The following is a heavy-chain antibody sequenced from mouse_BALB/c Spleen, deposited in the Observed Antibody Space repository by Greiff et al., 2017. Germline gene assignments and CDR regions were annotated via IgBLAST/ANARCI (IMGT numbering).Heavy chain of an antibody. J-gene: IGHJ2*01. CDR2: ISTYYGDA. V-gene: IGHV1S137*01. CDR1: GYTFTDYA. Sequence: VQLQQSGAELVRPGVSVKISCKGSGYTFTDYAMHWVKQSHAKSLEWIGVISTYYGDASYNQKFKGKATMTVDKSSSTAYMELARLTSEDSAIYYCARGGLRSSYNFDYWGQGTTLTVSS. D-gene: IGHD1-1*01. CDR3: ARGGLRSSYNFDY.